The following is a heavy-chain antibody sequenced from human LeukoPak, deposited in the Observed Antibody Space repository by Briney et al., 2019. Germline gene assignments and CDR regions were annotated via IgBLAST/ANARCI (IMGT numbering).Heavy chain of an antibody. D-gene: IGHD2-15*01. CDR1: GYSISSGYY. V-gene: IGHV4-38-2*02. CDR2: IYHSGST. CDR3: ARGNCSGGSCYSDH. Sequence: PSETLSLTCTVSGYSISSGYYWGWIRQPPGKGLEWIGSIYHSGSTYYNPSLKSRVTISVDTSKNQFSLKLSSVTAADTAVYYCARGNCSGGSCYSDHWGQGTLVTVSS. J-gene: IGHJ4*03.